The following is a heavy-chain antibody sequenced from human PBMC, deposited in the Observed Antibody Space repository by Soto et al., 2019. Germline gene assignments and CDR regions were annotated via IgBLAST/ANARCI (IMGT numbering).Heavy chain of an antibody. Sequence: PSETLSLTCTVSGGSIRSYYWSWIRQPPGKGPEWIGYIYYSGSTNYNPSLKSRVTISVDTSNNQFSLKLSSVTAADTAVYYCARRWGAAFDYWGQGTLVTVS. CDR3: ARRWGAAFDY. J-gene: IGHJ4*02. D-gene: IGHD1-26*01. CDR1: GGSIRSYY. V-gene: IGHV4-59*08. CDR2: IYYSGST.